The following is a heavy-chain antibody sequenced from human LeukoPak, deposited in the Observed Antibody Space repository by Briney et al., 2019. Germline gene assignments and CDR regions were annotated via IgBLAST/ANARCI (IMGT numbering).Heavy chain of an antibody. D-gene: IGHD1-26*01. CDR2: IYPADSHT. Sequence: GESLKISCKGSGYSFSTYWIGWVHQMPGKGLEWMGIIYPADSHTRYSPSFQGQVTISADKSITTAYLQWSSLKASDTAMYYCARGGAVGTTTYFQHWGQGTLVTVSS. J-gene: IGHJ1*01. V-gene: IGHV5-51*07. CDR1: GYSFSTYW. CDR3: ARGGAVGTTTYFQH.